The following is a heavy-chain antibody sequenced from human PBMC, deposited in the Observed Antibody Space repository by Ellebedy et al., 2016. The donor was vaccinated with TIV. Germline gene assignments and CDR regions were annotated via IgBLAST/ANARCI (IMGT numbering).Heavy chain of an antibody. J-gene: IGHJ4*02. CDR1: GLTFSNAW. Sequence: GGSLRLXCAASGLTFSNAWMSWVRQAPGKGLEWVGRIKSKTDGGTTDYAAPVKGRFTISRDDAKNTLYLQMNSLKTEDTAVYYCTVQSGSYFYWGQGTLVTVSS. V-gene: IGHV3-15*01. D-gene: IGHD1-26*01. CDR2: IKSKTDGGTT. CDR3: TVQSGSYFY.